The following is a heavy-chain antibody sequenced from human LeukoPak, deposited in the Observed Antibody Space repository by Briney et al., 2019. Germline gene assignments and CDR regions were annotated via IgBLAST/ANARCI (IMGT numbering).Heavy chain of an antibody. D-gene: IGHD1-1*01. CDR1: GYTFTGYY. V-gene: IGHV1-2*02. J-gene: IGHJ5*02. CDR2: INPNSGGT. CDR3: ARLRAGTPNWFDP. Sequence: ASVKVSCKASGYTFTGYYMHWVRQAPGQGLEWMGWINPNSGGTNYAQKFQGRVTMTRDTSISTAYMELSRLRSDDTAVYYCARLRAGTPNWFDPWGQGTLVTVSS.